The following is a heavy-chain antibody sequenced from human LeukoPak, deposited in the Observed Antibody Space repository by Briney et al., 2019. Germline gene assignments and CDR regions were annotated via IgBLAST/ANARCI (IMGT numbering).Heavy chain of an antibody. CDR2: IDPSDSYT. D-gene: IGHD5-12*01. CDR3: GRSRPRGYSEKPSEGMDV. CDR1: GHSFTNYW. V-gene: IGHV5-10-1*01. J-gene: IGHJ6*01. Sequence: GESLKISCKGSGHSFTNYWISWVRQMPGKGLEWMGRIDPSDSYTNYSPSFRGHVTISVDKSISTAYVQWSSLKASDTAMYYWGRSRPRGYSEKPSEGMDVWGQGNKGTVSP.